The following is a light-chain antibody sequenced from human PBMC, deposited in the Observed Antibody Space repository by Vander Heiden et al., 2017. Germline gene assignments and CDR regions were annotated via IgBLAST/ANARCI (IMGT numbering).Light chain of an antibody. CDR2: GAS. CDR3: QQYGSSPWT. CDR1: QSVSSSY. Sequence: EIVLTQSPGTLLLSPGERATLSCRASQSVSSSYLAWYQQKPGQSPRLLIYGASSRATGIPDRFSGSGSGTDFTLTISRLEPEDFAVYYCQQYGSSPWTFGQGTKVEIK. J-gene: IGKJ1*01. V-gene: IGKV3-20*01.